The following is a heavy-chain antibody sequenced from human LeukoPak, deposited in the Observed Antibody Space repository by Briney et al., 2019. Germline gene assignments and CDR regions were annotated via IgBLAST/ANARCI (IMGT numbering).Heavy chain of an antibody. CDR2: IHYSGRT. Sequence: SETLSLTCTVSGGAISSDYWSWIRQPPGKGLEWIGYIHYSGRTNYNPSLKSRITISVDTSKTQFSLKLSSVTAADTAVYYCATLRGSSSPVFDYWGQGTLVTVSS. D-gene: IGHD2-2*01. J-gene: IGHJ4*02. CDR3: ATLRGSSSPVFDY. CDR1: GGAISSDY. V-gene: IGHV4-59*08.